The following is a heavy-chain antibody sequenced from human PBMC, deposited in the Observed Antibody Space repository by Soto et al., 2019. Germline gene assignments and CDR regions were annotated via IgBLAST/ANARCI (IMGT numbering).Heavy chain of an antibody. CDR2: ISAYNGNT. J-gene: IGHJ5*02. CDR1: GYTFTSYG. CDR3: AVLYYDILTDPLRSNWFDP. D-gene: IGHD3-9*01. V-gene: IGHV1-18*01. Sequence: QVQLVQSGAEVKKPGASVKVSCKASGYTFTSYGISWVRQAPGQGLEWMGWISAYNGNTNYAQKLQGRVTMTTDTSTSTAYMELRSLRSDDTAVYYCAVLYYDILTDPLRSNWFDPWGQGTLVTVSS.